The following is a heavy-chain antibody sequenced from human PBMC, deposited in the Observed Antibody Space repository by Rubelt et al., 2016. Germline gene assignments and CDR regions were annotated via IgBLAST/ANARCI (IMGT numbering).Heavy chain of an antibody. V-gene: IGHV5-51*03. J-gene: IGHJ4*02. CDR3: ARVRWLQFGYFDY. CDR2: IYPGASDT. CDR1: GYSFTSYW. D-gene: IGHD5-24*01. Sequence: PGESLKISCKGSGYSFTSYWIGWVRQMPGKGLEWMGIIYPGASDTRYSPSFQGQVTISADKSISPAYLQWSSLKASDTAMYYCARVRWLQFGYFDYWGQGTLVTVSS.